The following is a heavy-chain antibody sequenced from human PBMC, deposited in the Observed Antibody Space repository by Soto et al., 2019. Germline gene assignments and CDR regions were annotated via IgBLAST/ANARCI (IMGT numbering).Heavy chain of an antibody. J-gene: IGHJ4*02. D-gene: IGHD1-26*01. CDR1: GGTFNLYA. CDR2: IIPSFNTA. CDR3: ASGPFTLSGNDFDY. V-gene: IGHV1-69*01. Sequence: QVLVVQSGAEVKKPGSSVKVSCKVSGGTFNLYAMSWVRQAPGQGLEWMGGIIPSFNTAKYAQKFQGRVTITADESTSTAYMELGSLRSEDTAVYFCASGPFTLSGNDFDYWGQGTLVTVSS.